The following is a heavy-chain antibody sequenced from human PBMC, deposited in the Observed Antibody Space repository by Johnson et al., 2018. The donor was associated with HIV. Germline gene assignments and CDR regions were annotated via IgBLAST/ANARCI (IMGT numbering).Heavy chain of an antibody. CDR3: AREEGSDILTRGDAFDI. D-gene: IGHD3-9*01. CDR1: VFTVSSNY. Sequence: VQLVESGGGVVQPGRSLRLSCAASVFTVSSNYMSWVRQAPGKGLEWVSVIYSGGSTYYADSVKGRFTISMDNAKNSLSLQMNSLRAEDTAIYYCAREEGSDILTRGDAFDIWGQGTMVAVSS. V-gene: IGHV3-66*01. J-gene: IGHJ3*02. CDR2: IYSGGST.